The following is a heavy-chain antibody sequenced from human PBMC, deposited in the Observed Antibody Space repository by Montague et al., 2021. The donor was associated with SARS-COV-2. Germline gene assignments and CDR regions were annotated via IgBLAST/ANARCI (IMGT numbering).Heavy chain of an antibody. Sequence: SETLSLTCTVSGGSINSYYWGWIRQPPGKGLEWIGCLSNSGSTNYNPSLKSRVTISVDTSKNQFSLKLSSVTAADTAVYFCARAGSGGYSFYYYYVMDVWGRGTTVTVSS. J-gene: IGHJ6*02. CDR3: ARAGSGGYSFYYYYVMDV. D-gene: IGHD3-10*01. V-gene: IGHV4-59*08. CDR1: GGSINSYY. CDR2: LSNSGST.